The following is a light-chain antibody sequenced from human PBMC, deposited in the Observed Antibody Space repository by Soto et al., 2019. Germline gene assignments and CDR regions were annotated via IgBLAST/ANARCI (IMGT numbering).Light chain of an antibody. CDR3: QQSYSTPLFT. J-gene: IGKJ3*01. CDR2: AGS. CDR1: QSISSY. Sequence: DIQMTQSPSSLSASVGDRVTITCRASQSISSYLNWYQQKPGKAPKLLIYAGSSLQSGVPSRFSGSGSGTDFTLTISSLQPEDFATYYCQQSYSTPLFTFGPGTKVDIK. V-gene: IGKV1-39*01.